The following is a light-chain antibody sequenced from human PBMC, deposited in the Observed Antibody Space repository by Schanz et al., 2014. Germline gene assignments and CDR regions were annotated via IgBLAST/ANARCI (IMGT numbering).Light chain of an antibody. J-gene: IGKJ5*01. V-gene: IGKV3-11*01. Sequence: EIVMTQSPATLSVSPGDSATLSCRASQSLSGGYLAWYRQKPGQPPRLLIFDTSNRATGIPARFRGSASGTDFTLTISSLEPEDFAVYYCQQRSNWPPNFGQGTRLEIK. CDR1: QSLSGGY. CDR3: QQRSNWPPN. CDR2: DTS.